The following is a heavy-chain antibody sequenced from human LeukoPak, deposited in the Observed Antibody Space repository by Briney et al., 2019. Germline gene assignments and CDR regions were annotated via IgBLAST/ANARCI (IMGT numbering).Heavy chain of an antibody. CDR3: AREVGSYLVAFDI. D-gene: IGHD2-2*01. CDR2: IYSGGST. CDR1: GFTVSSNY. Sequence: GGSLRLSCAASGFTVSSNYMSWVRQAPGKGLEWVSVIYSGGSTYYADSVKGRFTISRDNSKNTLYLQMSSLRAEDTAVYYCAREVGSYLVAFDIWGQGTMVTVSS. V-gene: IGHV3-53*01. J-gene: IGHJ3*02.